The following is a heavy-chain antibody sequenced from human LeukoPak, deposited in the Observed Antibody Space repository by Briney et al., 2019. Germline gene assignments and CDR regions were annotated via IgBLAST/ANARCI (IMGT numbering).Heavy chain of an antibody. CDR1: GGSFCGYY. CDR2: INHSGST. V-gene: IGHV4-34*01. D-gene: IGHD3-22*01. J-gene: IGHJ3*01. CDR3: ASFDYDSSGQSDH. Sequence: SETLSLTSAVYGGSFCGYYWCWIRHPPAKGQEWIGEINHSGSTNYNPSLKSRVTISVDTSKNQFSLKLSSVTAADTAVYYCASFDYDSSGQSDHWGQGTMVTVSS.